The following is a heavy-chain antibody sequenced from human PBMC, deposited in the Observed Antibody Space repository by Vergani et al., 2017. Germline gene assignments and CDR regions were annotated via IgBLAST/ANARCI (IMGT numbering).Heavy chain of an antibody. CDR1: GYTFTGYY. CDR3: ARDNTYDFWSGYPHWFDP. CDR2: IIPIFGTA. Sequence: QVQLVQSGAEVKKPGASVKVSCKASGYTFTGYYMHWVRQAPGQGLEWMGGIIPIFGTANYAQKFQGRVTITADESTSTAYMELSSLRSEDTAVYYCARDNTYDFWSGYPHWFDPWGQGTLVTVSS. V-gene: IGHV1-69*01. J-gene: IGHJ5*02. D-gene: IGHD3-3*01.